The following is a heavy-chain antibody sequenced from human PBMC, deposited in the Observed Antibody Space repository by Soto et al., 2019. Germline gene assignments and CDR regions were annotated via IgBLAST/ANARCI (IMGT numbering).Heavy chain of an antibody. CDR3: ARFSYDILTGYYNDRPFDY. CDR2: INAGNGNT. V-gene: IGHV1-3*01. J-gene: IGHJ4*02. CDR1: GYTFTSYA. D-gene: IGHD3-9*01. Sequence: GASVKVSCKASGYTFTSYAMHWVRQAHGQRLEWMGWINAGNGNTKYSQKFQGRVTITRDTSASTAYMELSSLRSEDTAVYYCARFSYDILTGYYNDRPFDYWGQGTLVTVSS.